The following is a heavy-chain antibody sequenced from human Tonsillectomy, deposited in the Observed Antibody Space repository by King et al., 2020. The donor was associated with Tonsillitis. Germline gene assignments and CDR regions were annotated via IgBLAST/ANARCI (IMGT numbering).Heavy chain of an antibody. CDR2: IYTSGST. V-gene: IGHV4-4*07. J-gene: IGHJ6*02. Sequence: QLQESGPGLVKPSETLSLTCTVSCGSISSYYWCWIRQPAGKGVGLVGRIYTSGSTNYNPSLKSRCTMSVNTSKNQFSLKLCAVTAADTAVYYCARDCDFWSGYYLYYGMDVWGQGTTVTVSS. CDR3: ARDCDFWSGYYLYYGMDV. D-gene: IGHD3-3*01. CDR1: CGSISSYY.